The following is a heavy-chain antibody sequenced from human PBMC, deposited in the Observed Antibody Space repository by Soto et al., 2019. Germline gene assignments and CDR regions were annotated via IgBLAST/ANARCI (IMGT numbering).Heavy chain of an antibody. Sequence: GASVKVSCKASGYTFTGYYMHWVRQAPGQGLEWMGWINPNSGGTNYAQKFQGWVTMTRDTSISTAYMELSRLRSDDTAVYYCGSYIKATKSRYYYYGMVVWGQGTTVTVSS. J-gene: IGHJ6*02. CDR3: GSYIKATKSRYYYYGMVV. CDR2: INPNSGGT. CDR1: GYTFTGYY. V-gene: IGHV1-2*04. D-gene: IGHD1-1*01.